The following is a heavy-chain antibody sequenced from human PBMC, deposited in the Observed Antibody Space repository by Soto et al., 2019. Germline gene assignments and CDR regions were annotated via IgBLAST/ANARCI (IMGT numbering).Heavy chain of an antibody. CDR1: GYTFTGYY. J-gene: IGHJ3*02. CDR2: INPNSGGT. D-gene: IGHD1-20*01. V-gene: IGHV1-2*04. Sequence: ASVKVSCKASGYTFTGYYMHWVRQAPGQGLEWMGWINPNSGGTNYAQKFQGWVTMTRDTSISTAYMELGRLRSDDTAVYYCARVRSTRYPGAFDIWGQGTMVTVSS. CDR3: ARVRSTRYPGAFDI.